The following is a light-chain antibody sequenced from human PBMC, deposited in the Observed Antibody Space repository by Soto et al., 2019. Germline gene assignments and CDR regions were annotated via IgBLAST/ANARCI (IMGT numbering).Light chain of an antibody. Sequence: DVQLTQSPSPLSASVGDRVSISCRASRAITNHLNWYQQKPGKAAILLVYAASTLETGVPSRFSGSGSGTHFTLTIDNLQPEDVATYFCQQNYITPLTFGGGTKVEI. CDR3: QQNYITPLT. J-gene: IGKJ4*01. CDR1: RAITNH. V-gene: IGKV1-39*01. CDR2: AAS.